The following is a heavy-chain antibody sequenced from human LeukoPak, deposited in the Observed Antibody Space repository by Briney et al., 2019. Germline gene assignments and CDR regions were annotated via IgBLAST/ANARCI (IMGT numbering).Heavy chain of an antibody. CDR1: GFPFSSYW. D-gene: IGHD5-24*01. CDR3: TRVGYIDEGIDY. V-gene: IGHV3-7*04. CDR2: IKQDGSKK. Sequence: GRSLRLSCVASGFPFSSYWMTWVRQAPGKGLEWVANIKQDGSKKSYVDSVKGRFTISRDNAKNSLYLQMNSLRAEDTAIYYCTRVGYIDEGIDYWGQGTLVTVSS. J-gene: IGHJ4*02.